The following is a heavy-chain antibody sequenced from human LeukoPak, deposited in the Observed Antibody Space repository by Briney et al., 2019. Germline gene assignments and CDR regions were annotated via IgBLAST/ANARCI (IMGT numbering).Heavy chain of an antibody. Sequence: GGSLRLSCQASGFPFSNFPMSWVRQAPGKGLEWVSTLSGDGSDTYYADSVKGRFTISRDTSKNTLFLQMNSLRADDTAIYYCTKGGHGDYWGQGTMVTVSS. D-gene: IGHD2-21*02. CDR3: TKGGHGDY. CDR2: LSGDGSDT. J-gene: IGHJ4*02. CDR1: GFPFSNFP. V-gene: IGHV3-23*01.